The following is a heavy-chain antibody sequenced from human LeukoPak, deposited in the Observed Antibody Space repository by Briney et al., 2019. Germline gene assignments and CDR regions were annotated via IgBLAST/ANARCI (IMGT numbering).Heavy chain of an antibody. V-gene: IGHV3-53*01. CDR3: AKGPVRFVDFDY. D-gene: IGHD3-3*01. J-gene: IGHJ4*02. CDR2: IYSGGST. CDR1: GFTVSSNY. Sequence: PGGSLRLSCAASGFTVSSNYMSWVRQAPGKGLEWVSVIYSGGSTYYADSVKGRFTISRDNSKNTLYLHMNSLRAEDTAVFYCAKGPVRFVDFDYWGQGTLVTVSS.